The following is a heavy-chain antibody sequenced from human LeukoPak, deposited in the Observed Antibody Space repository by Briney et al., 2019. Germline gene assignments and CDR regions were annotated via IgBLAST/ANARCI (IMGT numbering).Heavy chain of an antibody. D-gene: IGHD4-23*01. Sequence: ASVKVSCKASGGTFSSYAISWVRQAPGQGLEWMGGIIPIFGTANYAQKFQGRVTITADESTSTAYMELSSLRSEDTAVYYCARSGAVVENYYYYMDVWGKGTTVTVSS. CDR3: ARSGAVVENYYYYMDV. CDR1: GGTFSSYA. J-gene: IGHJ6*03. CDR2: IIPIFGTA. V-gene: IGHV1-69*13.